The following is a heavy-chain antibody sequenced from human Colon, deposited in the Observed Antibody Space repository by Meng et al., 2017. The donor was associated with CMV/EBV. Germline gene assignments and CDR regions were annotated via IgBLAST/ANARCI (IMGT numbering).Heavy chain of an antibody. Sequence: GGSLRLSCAASGFTFSTFAMGWVRQAPGKGLEWVSSIYYGGGATHYPDSVKGRFTISRDTSENTLYLQMSSLRVDDTALYYCAKGVTSGSTYRAFDILGQGAKVT. CDR1: GFTFSTFA. J-gene: IGHJ3*02. CDR2: IYYGGGAT. D-gene: IGHD3-22*01. CDR3: AKGVTSGSTYRAFDI. V-gene: IGHV3-23*03.